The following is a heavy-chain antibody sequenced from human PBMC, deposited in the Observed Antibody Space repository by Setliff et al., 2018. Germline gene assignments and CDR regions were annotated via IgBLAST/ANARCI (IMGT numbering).Heavy chain of an antibody. V-gene: IGHV4-34*01. D-gene: IGHD2-15*01. J-gene: IGHJ5*02. CDR3: ARESAYCSGGSCYFLGVVWFDP. Sequence: SETLSLTCAVYGGSFSGYYWTWIRQPPGKGLEWIGEINHSGSSNYNPSLKSRVTISVDTSKNQFSLNLSSVTAADTAVYYCARESAYCSGGSCYFLGVVWFDPWGQGTLVTVSS. CDR1: GGSFSGYY. CDR2: INHSGSS.